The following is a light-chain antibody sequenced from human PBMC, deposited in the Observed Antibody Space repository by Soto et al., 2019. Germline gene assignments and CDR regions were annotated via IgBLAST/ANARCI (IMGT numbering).Light chain of an antibody. CDR3: QQYSKWPT. J-gene: IGKJ1*01. CDR2: GAS. V-gene: IGKV3-15*01. CDR1: QSVSSN. Sequence: EIVLTQSPGTLSLSPGERATLSCRASQSVSSNLAWYQQKPGQAPRLLIYGASTRATGIPARFSGSGTGTDFTLTISSLQSEDFAVYYCQQYSKWPTFGRGTKVDIK.